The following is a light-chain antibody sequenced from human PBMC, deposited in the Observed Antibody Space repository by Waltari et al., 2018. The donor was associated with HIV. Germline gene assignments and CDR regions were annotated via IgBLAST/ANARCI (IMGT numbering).Light chain of an antibody. Sequence: DIQMTQSPSTLSASVGDRVTITCRASQSINNCLAWYQQKPGKAPKLLIYEASSLQSGVSSRFSGSESGTEFTLTISSLQTDDFATYYCQQYNSYSTFGQGTKVEI. J-gene: IGKJ1*01. V-gene: IGKV1-5*03. CDR1: QSINNC. CDR3: QQYNSYST. CDR2: EAS.